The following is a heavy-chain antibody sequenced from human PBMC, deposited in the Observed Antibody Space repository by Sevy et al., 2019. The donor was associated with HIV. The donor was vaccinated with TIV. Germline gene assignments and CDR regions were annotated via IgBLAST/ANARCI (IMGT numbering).Heavy chain of an antibody. Sequence: SETLSLTCTVSGGSISSYFWSWIRQPPGKGLEWIGYIYYRGSTNYNPSLKSRVTISVDTSKNQFSLRLSSVTAADTAVYYCARGKEYYYDSSGYYHNWFDPWGQGTLVTVSS. CDR2: IYYRGST. V-gene: IGHV4-59*01. J-gene: IGHJ5*02. CDR1: GGSISSYF. CDR3: ARGKEYYYDSSGYYHNWFDP. D-gene: IGHD3-22*01.